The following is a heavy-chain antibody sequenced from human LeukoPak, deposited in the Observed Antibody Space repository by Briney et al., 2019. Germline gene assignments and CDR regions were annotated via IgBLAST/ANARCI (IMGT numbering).Heavy chain of an antibody. Sequence: HSGGSLRLSCAASGFTFSDYSMTWVRQAPGKGLEWVSYISSSSSTIYYADSVKGRFTISRDNAKNSLYLQMNSLRDEDTAVYHCAGQLHGKLPYTWFWLNWFDPWGQGTLVTVSS. CDR2: ISSSSSTI. CDR1: GFTFSDYS. CDR3: AGQLHGKLPYTWFWLNWFDP. J-gene: IGHJ5*02. V-gene: IGHV3-48*02. D-gene: IGHD1-26*01.